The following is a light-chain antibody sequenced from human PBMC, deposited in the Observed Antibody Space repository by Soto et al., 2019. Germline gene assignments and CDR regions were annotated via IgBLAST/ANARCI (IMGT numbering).Light chain of an antibody. CDR2: DVS. Sequence: QSVLTQPASVSGSPGQSITISCTGTSSDVGGYNYVSWYQQQPGKAPQLMIYDVSNRPSGVSNRFSGSKSGNTASLTISGLQAEDEADYYCSAYTSSSTVVFGGGTKVTVL. CDR1: SSDVGGYNY. CDR3: SAYTSSSTVV. J-gene: IGLJ2*01. V-gene: IGLV2-14*01.